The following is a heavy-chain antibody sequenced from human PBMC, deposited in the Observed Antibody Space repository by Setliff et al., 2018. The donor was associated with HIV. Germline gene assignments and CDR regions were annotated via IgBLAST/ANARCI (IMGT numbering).Heavy chain of an antibody. J-gene: IGHJ4*02. CDR1: GFTFSSYA. CDR3: YSLEVAQRDFDY. D-gene: IGHD2-15*01. CDR2: ISGSGGST. V-gene: IGHV3-23*01. Sequence: GGSLRLSCAASGFTFSSYAMSWVRQAPGRGLGWVSAISGSGGSTYYADSVKGRFTISRDNSKNTLYLQMNSLRAEDTAVYYCYSLEVAQRDFDYWGQGAQVTVSS.